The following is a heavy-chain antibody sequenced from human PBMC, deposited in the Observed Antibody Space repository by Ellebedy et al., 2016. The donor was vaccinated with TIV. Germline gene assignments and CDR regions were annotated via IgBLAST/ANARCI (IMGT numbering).Heavy chain of an antibody. CDR3: ARRFCSGGGCYSDFDS. CDR2: ISGSGVTR. D-gene: IGHD2-15*01. Sequence: GGSLRLSXAASGFTFSIYAMSWVRQAPGKGLEWVSGISGSGVTRYYADSVRGRFTISRDNSKNTLSLQMNSLRAEDTAVYYCARRFCSGGGCYSDFDSWGQGTLVSVSS. V-gene: IGHV3-23*01. CDR1: GFTFSIYA. J-gene: IGHJ4*02.